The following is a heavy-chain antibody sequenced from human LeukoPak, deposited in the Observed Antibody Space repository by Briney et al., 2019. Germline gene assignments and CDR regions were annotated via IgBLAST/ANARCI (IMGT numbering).Heavy chain of an antibody. V-gene: IGHV3-23*01. J-gene: IGHJ4*02. CDR3: AKGSLGSWYFFDY. Sequence: GGSLRLSCAASGFTFSSYAMSWVRLAPGKGPEWVSTISGSGGNTYYADSEKGRFTISRDNSKNTLFLQMNSLRAEDTAVYYCAKGSLGSWYFFDYWGQGTLVTVSS. CDR2: ISGSGGNT. CDR1: GFTFSSYA. D-gene: IGHD6-13*01.